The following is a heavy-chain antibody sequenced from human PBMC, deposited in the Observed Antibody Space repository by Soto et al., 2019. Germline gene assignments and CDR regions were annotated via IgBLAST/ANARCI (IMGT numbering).Heavy chain of an antibody. Sequence: GGSLRLSCAASGFTFSSYGMHWVRQAPGKGLEWVAVIWYDGSNKYYADSVKDRFTISRDSSKNTLHLQMNSLRAEDTAVYYCARAFIGVAGYFDYWGQGTLVTVS. CDR2: IWYDGSNK. V-gene: IGHV3-33*01. D-gene: IGHD6-19*01. CDR3: ARAFIGVAGYFDY. CDR1: GFTFSSYG. J-gene: IGHJ4*02.